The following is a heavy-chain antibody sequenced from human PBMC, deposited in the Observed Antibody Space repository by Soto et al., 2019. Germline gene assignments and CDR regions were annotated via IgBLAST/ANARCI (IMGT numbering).Heavy chain of an antibody. CDR2: ISYAGSNT. V-gene: IGHV3-30-3*01. J-gene: IGHJ6*04. CDR3: ATLTPGNNLYYFYRLDF. CDR1: GLTVGTYG. D-gene: IGHD1-1*01. Sequence: PRVALRLSCCPAGLTVGTYGIHWVRQAPGKGLQWVALISYAGSNTYYAASVRGLFTISRYSSKNTLSLQMNTLSPEATGLYYCATLTPGNNLYYFYRLDFKRKGTSFT.